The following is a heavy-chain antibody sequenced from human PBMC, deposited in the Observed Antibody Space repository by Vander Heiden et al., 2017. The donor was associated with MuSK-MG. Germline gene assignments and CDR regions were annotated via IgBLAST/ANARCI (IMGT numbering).Heavy chain of an antibody. CDR2: IYYSGST. CDR1: GGPISSYY. V-gene: IGHV4-59*01. D-gene: IGHD3-3*01. Sequence: QVQLQESGPGLVKPSETLSLTCTVSGGPISSYYWSWIRQPPGKGLEWMGYIYYSGSTNYNPSLKSRVTISVDTSKNQFSLKLSSVTAADTAVYYCARGYYDFWSGNRGDAFDIWGQGTMVTGAS. CDR3: ARGYYDFWSGNRGDAFDI. J-gene: IGHJ3*02.